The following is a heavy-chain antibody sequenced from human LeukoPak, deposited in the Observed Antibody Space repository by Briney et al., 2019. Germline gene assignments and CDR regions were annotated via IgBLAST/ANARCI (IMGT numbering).Heavy chain of an antibody. V-gene: IGHV4-34*01. Sequence: SETLSLTCAVYGGSFSGYYWSWIRQPPGKGLEWIGEINHSGSTNYNPSLKSRVAISVDTSKNQFSLKLSSVTAADTAVYYCARTVHYYDSSGYYTRFDYWGQGTLVTVSS. CDR1: GGSFSGYY. CDR2: INHSGST. CDR3: ARTVHYYDSSGYYTRFDY. J-gene: IGHJ4*02. D-gene: IGHD3-22*01.